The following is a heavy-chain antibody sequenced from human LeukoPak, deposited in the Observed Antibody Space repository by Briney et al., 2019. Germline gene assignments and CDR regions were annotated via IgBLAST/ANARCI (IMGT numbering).Heavy chain of an antibody. J-gene: IGHJ4*02. CDR2: ISAYNGNT. CDR3: ATVRLWLLCDY. D-gene: IGHD5-18*01. Sequence: GASVKVSCKASGYTFTSYCINWVRQAPGQGLEWMGLISAYNGNTNYAQKLQDRVTMTTDTSTSAAYMELRSLRSDDTAVYYCATVRLWLLCDYWGQGTLVTVSS. CDR1: GYTFTSYC. V-gene: IGHV1-18*01.